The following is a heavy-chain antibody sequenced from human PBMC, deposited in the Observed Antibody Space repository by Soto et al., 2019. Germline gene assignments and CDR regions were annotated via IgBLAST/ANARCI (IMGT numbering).Heavy chain of an antibody. CDR1: GYSFTSYW. D-gene: IGHD6-19*01. CDR2: IYPGDSDT. CDR3: ARVPSVANYFMDVYMSV. Sequence: PGESLKISCQGSGYSFTSYWIGWVRQMPGKGLEWMGIIYPGDSDTRYSPSFQGQVTMSADKSISTAYLQWSSLKASDTAMYYCARVPSVANYFMDVYMSVWGKGTTVTVAS. V-gene: IGHV5-51*01. J-gene: IGHJ6*03.